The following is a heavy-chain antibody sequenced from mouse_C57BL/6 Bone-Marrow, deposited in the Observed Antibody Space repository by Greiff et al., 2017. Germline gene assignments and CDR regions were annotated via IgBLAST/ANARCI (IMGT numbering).Heavy chain of an antibody. CDR3: ARRGLLTAWFAY. D-gene: IGHD2-3*01. CDR2: IYPGDGDT. J-gene: IGHJ3*01. Sequence: VQLQQSGPELVKPGASVKISCKASGYAFSSSWMNWVKQRPGKGLEWIGRIYPGDGDTNYNGKFKGKATLTADKSSSTAYMQLSSLTSEDSAVYFCARRGLLTAWFAYWGQGTLVTVSA. V-gene: IGHV1-82*01. CDR1: GYAFSSSW.